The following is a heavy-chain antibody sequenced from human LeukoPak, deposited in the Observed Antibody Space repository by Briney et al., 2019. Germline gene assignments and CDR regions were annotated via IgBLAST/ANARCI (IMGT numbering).Heavy chain of an antibody. CDR1: GGSISSYY. J-gene: IGHJ4*02. D-gene: IGHD3-22*01. CDR2: IYYSGST. V-gene: IGHV4-39*07. Sequence: SETLSLTCTVSGGSISSYYWSWIRQPPGKGLEWIGSIYYSGSTYYNPSLKSRVTISVDTSKNQFSLKLSSVTAADTAVYYCARVQPIYYDSSGSNFDYWGQGTLVTVSS. CDR3: ARVQPIYYDSSGSNFDY.